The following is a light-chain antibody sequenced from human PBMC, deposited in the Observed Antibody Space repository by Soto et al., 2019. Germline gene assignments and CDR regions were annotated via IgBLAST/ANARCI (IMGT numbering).Light chain of an antibody. Sequence: ESVLTQSPGTLSLSPGERATLSCRASQSVSSSTYLAWYQHKPGQAPRLVIYDASSRATGIPDRFSGSGSGTDFTLTISRLEPEDFAVYYCQQYGSSPRTFGQGTKVDIK. CDR3: QQYGSSPRT. J-gene: IGKJ1*01. V-gene: IGKV3-20*01. CDR1: QSVSSSTY. CDR2: DAS.